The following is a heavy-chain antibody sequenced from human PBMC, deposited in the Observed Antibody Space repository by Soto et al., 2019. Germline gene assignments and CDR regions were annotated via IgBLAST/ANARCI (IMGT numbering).Heavy chain of an antibody. Sequence: SETLSLTCTVSVGSISSYYWSWIRQPPGKGLEWIGYIYYSGSTNYNPSLKSRVTISVDTSKNQFSLKLSSVTAADTAVYYCARGTIGDYYDFWREYGMDVWGQGTTVTVSS. D-gene: IGHD3-3*01. CDR3: ARGTIGDYYDFWREYGMDV. CDR1: VGSISSYY. V-gene: IGHV4-59*01. CDR2: IYYSGST. J-gene: IGHJ6*02.